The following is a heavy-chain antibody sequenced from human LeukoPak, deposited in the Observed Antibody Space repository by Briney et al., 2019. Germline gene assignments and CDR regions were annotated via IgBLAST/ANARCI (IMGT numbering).Heavy chain of an antibody. V-gene: IGHV3-49*03. CDR1: GFTFGDYA. CDR2: IRSKAYGGTT. D-gene: IGHD6-13*01. CDR3: TRDRIAAASPNWFDP. Sequence: GGSLRLSCTASGFTFGDYAMSWFRQAPGKGLEWVGFIRSKAYGGTTEYAASVKGRFTISRDDSKSIAYLQMNSLKTEDTAVYYCTRDRIAAASPNWFDPWGQGTLVTVSS. J-gene: IGHJ5*02.